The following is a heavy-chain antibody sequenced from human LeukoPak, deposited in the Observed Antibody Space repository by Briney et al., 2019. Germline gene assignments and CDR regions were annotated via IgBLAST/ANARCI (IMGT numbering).Heavy chain of an antibody. CDR2: ISSSSSII. V-gene: IGHV3-48*02. Sequence: GGSLRLSCAASGFTVSNNFMNWVRQAPGKGLEWLSYISSSSSIIYYADSVKGRFTISRDNAKNSLYLQMNSLRDEDTAVYYCAKSDTYRFDYWGQGTLVTVSS. CDR3: AKSDTYRFDY. D-gene: IGHD2-21*02. CDR1: GFTVSNNF. J-gene: IGHJ4*02.